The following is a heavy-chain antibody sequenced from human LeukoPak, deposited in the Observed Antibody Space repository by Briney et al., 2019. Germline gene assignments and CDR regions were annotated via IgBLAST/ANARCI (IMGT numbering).Heavy chain of an antibody. CDR2: IYYSGST. J-gene: IGHJ3*02. CDR3: AREYYPDAFNI. V-gene: IGHV4-38-2*02. Sequence: SETLSLTCTVSGYSISSGYYWGWIRQPPGKGLEWIGYIYYSGSTNYNPSLKSRVTISVDTSKNQFSLKLSSVTAADTAVYYCAREYYPDAFNIWGQGTMVTVSS. D-gene: IGHD3-10*01. CDR1: GYSISSGYY.